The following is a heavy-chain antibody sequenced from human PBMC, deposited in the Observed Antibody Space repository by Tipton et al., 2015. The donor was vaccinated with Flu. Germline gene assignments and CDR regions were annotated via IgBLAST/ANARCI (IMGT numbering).Heavy chain of an antibody. J-gene: IGHJ3*02. CDR2: INTDGSTT. V-gene: IGHV3-74*01. D-gene: IGHD1-26*01. CDR1: GFAFSGYW. CDR3: ARISRLYEDSASLAFDM. Sequence: SLRLSCAAPGFAFSGYWMHWVRQVPGKGLVWLSRINTDGSTTNYADSVEGRFTISRDNAKKTLYLDMNSLRAEDAAVYYCARISRLYEDSASLAFDMWGQGTVVTVSS.